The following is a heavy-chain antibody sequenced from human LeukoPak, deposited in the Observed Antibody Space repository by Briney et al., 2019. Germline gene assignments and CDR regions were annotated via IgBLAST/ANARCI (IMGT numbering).Heavy chain of an antibody. CDR2: IYHSGST. CDR3: VRHPTGSGRTYGVDV. D-gene: IGHD3-10*01. V-gene: IGHV4-59*08. J-gene: IGHJ6*02. Sequence: SETLSLTCTVSGGSMSRYYWSWIRQPPGKGLECIGYIYHSGSTNYNPSLNSPVTISVDTSKNQFSLNLSSVTAADTAVYYCVRHPTGSGRTYGVDVWGQGTTVTVSS. CDR1: GGSMSRYY.